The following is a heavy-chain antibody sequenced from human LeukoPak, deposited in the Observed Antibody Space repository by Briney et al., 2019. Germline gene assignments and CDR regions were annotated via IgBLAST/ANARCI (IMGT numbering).Heavy chain of an antibody. Sequence: SETLSLTCTVSGGSISRYYWNWIRQPPGKGLEWIGYIYYSGSTNYNPSLKSRVTISVDTSKNQFSLKLSSVTAADTAVYYCARYSSSWYLNYFDYWGQGTLVTVSS. CDR1: GGSISRYY. V-gene: IGHV4-59*01. CDR2: IYYSGST. CDR3: ARYSSSWYLNYFDY. J-gene: IGHJ4*02. D-gene: IGHD6-13*01.